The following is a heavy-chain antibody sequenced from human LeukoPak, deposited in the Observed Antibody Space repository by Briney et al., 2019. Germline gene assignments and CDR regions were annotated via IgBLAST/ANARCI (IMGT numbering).Heavy chain of an antibody. J-gene: IGHJ4*02. CDR1: GGSISSSSYY. V-gene: IGHV4-39*01. D-gene: IGHD1-1*01. Sequence: SETLSLTCTVPGGSISSSSYYWGWIRQPPGKGLEWLGSIYYSGTTYYNPSLESRITISVDTSKNQFSLRLTSVTAADTAVYYCASHTSGTYRYFFDYWGQGTLVTVSS. CDR3: ASHTSGTYRYFFDY. CDR2: IYYSGTT.